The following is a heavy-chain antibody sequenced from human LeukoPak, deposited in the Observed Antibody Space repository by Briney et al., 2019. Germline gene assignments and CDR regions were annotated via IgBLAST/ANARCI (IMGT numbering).Heavy chain of an antibody. CDR2: ISGSGAST. V-gene: IGHV3-23*01. D-gene: IGHD4/OR15-4a*01. CDR1: GFTFSSYG. J-gene: IGHJ4*02. CDR3: AKEPTVLTRYFDY. Sequence: GGSLRLSCAASGFTFSSYGMSWVRQAPGKGLEWVSAISGSGASTYYADSVKGRFTISRDNSKNTLYLQMNSLRAEDTAVYYCAKEPTVLTRYFDYWGQGTLVTVSS.